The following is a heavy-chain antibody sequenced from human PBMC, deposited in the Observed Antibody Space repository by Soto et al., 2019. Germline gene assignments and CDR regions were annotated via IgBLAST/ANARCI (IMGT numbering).Heavy chain of an antibody. V-gene: IGHV3-43*02. J-gene: IGHJ3*02. CDR3: AKANAYYHESSGSCGAFDI. CDR2: ISGDGGST. CDR1: GFTFDDYA. D-gene: IGHD3-22*01. Sequence: GGSLRLSCAASGFTFDDYAMHWVRQAPGKGLEWVSLISGDGGSTYYADSVKGRFTISRDNSKNSLYLQMNRLRTEDTALYDCAKANAYYHESSGSCGAFDIWGQGTMVTVSS.